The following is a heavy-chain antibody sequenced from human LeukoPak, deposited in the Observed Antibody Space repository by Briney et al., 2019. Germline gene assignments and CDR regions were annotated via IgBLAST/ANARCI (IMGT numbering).Heavy chain of an antibody. V-gene: IGHV5-51*01. CDR3: ARHRRKGSSSWYFESAYYYYMDV. CDR1: GYSFTSYW. Sequence: GESLKTSCKGSGYSFTSYWIGWVRQMPGKGLEWMGIIYPGDSDTRYSPSFQGQVTISADKSISTAYLQWSSLKASDTAMYYCARHRRKGSSSWYFESAYYYYMDVWGKGTTVTVSS. J-gene: IGHJ6*03. D-gene: IGHD6-13*01. CDR2: IYPGDSDT.